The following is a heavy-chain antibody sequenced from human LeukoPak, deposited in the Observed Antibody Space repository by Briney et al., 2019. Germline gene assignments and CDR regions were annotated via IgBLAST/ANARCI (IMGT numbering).Heavy chain of an antibody. Sequence: ASVKVSCKVSGYTLTELSMHWVRQAPGKGLEWMGGFEPEDGETIYAQKFQGRVTMTEDTSTDAAYMELSSLRSEDTAVYYCARGQQLADWFDPWGQGTLVTVSS. D-gene: IGHD6-13*01. CDR1: GYTLTELS. CDR3: ARGQQLADWFDP. CDR2: FEPEDGET. V-gene: IGHV1-24*01. J-gene: IGHJ5*02.